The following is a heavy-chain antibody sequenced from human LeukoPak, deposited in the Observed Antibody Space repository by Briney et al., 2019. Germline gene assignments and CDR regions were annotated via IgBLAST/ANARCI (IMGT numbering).Heavy chain of an antibody. V-gene: IGHV4-38-2*01. J-gene: IGHJ5*02. CDR2: IYHSGST. D-gene: IGHD3-10*01. Sequence: SETLSLTCAVFDYSISSGYYWGWIRQSPGKGLEWIGSIYHSGSTYDNPSLKSRVTISVGTSKNQFSLKLSSVTAADTAVYYCARGTLGYGSGNWFDPWGQGTLVTVSS. CDR1: DYSISSGYY. CDR3: ARGTLGYGSGNWFDP.